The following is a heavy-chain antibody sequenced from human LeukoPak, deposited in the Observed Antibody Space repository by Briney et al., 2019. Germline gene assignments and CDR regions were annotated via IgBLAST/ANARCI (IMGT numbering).Heavy chain of an antibody. CDR2: ITNSGNTI. D-gene: IGHD6-19*01. CDR3: ARDRAVANIGQPSPFDY. CDR1: GFTFSSYG. J-gene: IGHJ4*02. Sequence: PGGSLRLSCAASGFTFSSYGMNWVRQAPGKGLEWLSYITNSGNTIYYADSVRGRFTISRDNAKNSLYLQINSLRAEDTAVYYCARDRAVANIGQPSPFDYCGQGTLVTVSS. V-gene: IGHV3-48*04.